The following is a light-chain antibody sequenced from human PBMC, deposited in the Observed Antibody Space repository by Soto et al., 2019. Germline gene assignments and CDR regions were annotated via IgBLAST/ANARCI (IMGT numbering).Light chain of an antibody. CDR1: QGVRDN. CDR2: RAS. CDR3: KQYNNWPALT. V-gene: IGKV3-15*01. Sequence: EIARTQSPATLSVSPGERATLSCRASQGVRDNLAWYQQKPGQAPILLIFRASTRATGVPARFSGSVYGTWLSLTISSVHSEDFAVCSCKQYNNWPALTCGGGTRVEIK. J-gene: IGKJ4*01.